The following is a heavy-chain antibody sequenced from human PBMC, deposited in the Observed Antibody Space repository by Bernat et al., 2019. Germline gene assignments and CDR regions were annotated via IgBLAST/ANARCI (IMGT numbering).Heavy chain of an antibody. Sequence: VQLVESGGGLVQPGGSLRLSCAASGFTFSSYGMHWVRQAPGKGLEWVAVISYDGSNKYYADSVKGRFTISRDNSKNTLYLQMNSLRAEDTAVYYCAKDTVTTRYYYYGMDVWGQGTTVTVSS. V-gene: IGHV3-30*18. J-gene: IGHJ6*02. CDR3: AKDTVTTRYYYYGMDV. D-gene: IGHD4-11*01. CDR2: ISYDGSNK. CDR1: GFTFSSYG.